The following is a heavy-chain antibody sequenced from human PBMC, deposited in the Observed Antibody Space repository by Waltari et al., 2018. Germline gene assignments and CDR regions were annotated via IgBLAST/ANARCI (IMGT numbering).Heavy chain of an antibody. V-gene: IGHV4-39*01. D-gene: IGHD2-21*01. CDR1: GDSLTSDIYY. Sequence: QLQLQESGPGLVTPSETLSLTCTVPGDSLTSDIYYGGWIRQPPGKGLEWIATISYRGATYYSPSLKSRVTISIDTSKNQFSLKVTSVTAADTAVYYCARQGYCGGDCYSDTWGQGTLVTVSP. CDR2: ISYRGAT. J-gene: IGHJ5*02. CDR3: ARQGYCGGDCYSDT.